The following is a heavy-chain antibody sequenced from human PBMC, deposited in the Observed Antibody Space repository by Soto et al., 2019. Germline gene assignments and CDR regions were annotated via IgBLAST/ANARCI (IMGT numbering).Heavy chain of an antibody. V-gene: IGHV3-30-3*01. Sequence: QVQLVESGGGVVQPGRSLRLSCAASGFTFSSYAMHLVRQAPGKGLEWVAVISYDGSNKYYADSVKGRFTISRYNSKNTLYLQMNSLRAEDTAVYYCARAQQWLAKTYYYYGMDVWGQGTTVTVSS. CDR2: ISYDGSNK. CDR3: ARAQQWLAKTYYYYGMDV. J-gene: IGHJ6*02. CDR1: GFTFSSYA. D-gene: IGHD6-19*01.